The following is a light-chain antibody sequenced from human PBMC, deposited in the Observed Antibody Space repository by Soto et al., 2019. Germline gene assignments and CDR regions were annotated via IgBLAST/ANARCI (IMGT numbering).Light chain of an antibody. Sequence: HSALTQPASVTGFPGQSITISCTRTSSDVGGYNYVSWYQQHPGKAPKLMIYDVSNRPSGVSNRFSGSKSGNTASLTISGLQAEDEADYYCSSYTSSSTLVFGTGTKVTVL. CDR2: DVS. CDR1: SSDVGGYNY. V-gene: IGLV2-14*01. J-gene: IGLJ1*01. CDR3: SSYTSSSTLV.